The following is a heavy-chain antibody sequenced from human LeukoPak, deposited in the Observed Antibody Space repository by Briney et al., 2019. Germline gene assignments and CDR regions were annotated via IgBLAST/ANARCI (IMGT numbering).Heavy chain of an antibody. V-gene: IGHV1-24*01. CDR3: ATASRDSYYYYYYYMDV. J-gene: IGHJ6*03. Sequence: ASVKVSCEVSGYTLTELSMHWVRQAPGKGLEWMGGFDPEDGETIYAQKFQGRVTMTEDTSTDTAYMELSSLRSEDTAVYYCATASRDSYYYYYYYMDVWGKGTTVTVSS. D-gene: IGHD2-21*01. CDR1: GYTLTELS. CDR2: FDPEDGET.